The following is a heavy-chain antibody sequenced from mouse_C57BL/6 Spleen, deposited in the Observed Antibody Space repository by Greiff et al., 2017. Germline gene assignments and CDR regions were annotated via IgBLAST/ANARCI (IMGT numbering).Heavy chain of an antibody. V-gene: IGHV1-69*01. CDR2: IDPSDSYT. D-gene: IGHD2-2*01. J-gene: IGHJ2*01. Sequence: QVQLKQPGAELVMPGASVTLSCKASGYTFTSYWMHWVKQRPGQGLEWIGEIDPSDSYTNYNQKFKGKSTLTVDKSSSTAYMQLSSLTSEDSAVYYCARFGGLRRGGYFDYWGQGTTLTVSS. CDR3: ARFGGLRRGGYFDY. CDR1: GYTFTSYW.